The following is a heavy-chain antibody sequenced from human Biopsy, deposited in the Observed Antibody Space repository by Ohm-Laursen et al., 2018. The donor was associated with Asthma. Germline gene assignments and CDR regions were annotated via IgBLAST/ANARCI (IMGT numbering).Heavy chain of an antibody. D-gene: IGHD1-7*01. Sequence: GEFLRISCNASGYTFSDSWIGWVRQMPGKGLEWMGIIFAANSETKYSPSFQGQVTISADMSISTAFLQWSSLKASDTAIYYCARFIDGTFFVDYWGQGTLVTVSS. CDR1: GYTFSDSW. V-gene: IGHV5-51*01. CDR3: ARFIDGTFFVDY. J-gene: IGHJ4*02. CDR2: IFAANSET.